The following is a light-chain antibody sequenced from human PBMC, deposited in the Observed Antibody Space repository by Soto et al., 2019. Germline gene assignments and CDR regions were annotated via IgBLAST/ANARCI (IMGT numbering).Light chain of an antibody. Sequence: EIVLTQSPATLSLSPGERATLSCRASQNVGNFFAWYQLKRGQAPRLLIYAASNRASGIPARFTGSGSETVFTRTITGLEPEDSAVYYCQQRSSWPLTGGGGTKVEI. CDR2: AAS. J-gene: IGKJ4*01. CDR3: QQRSSWPLT. V-gene: IGKV3-11*01. CDR1: QNVGNF.